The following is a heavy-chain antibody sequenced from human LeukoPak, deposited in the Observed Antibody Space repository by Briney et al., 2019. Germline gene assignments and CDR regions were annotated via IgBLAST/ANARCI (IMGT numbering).Heavy chain of an antibody. CDR2: ISGSGGST. J-gene: IGHJ4*02. CDR3: AKDVTYSSGWYYFDY. D-gene: IGHD6-19*01. CDR1: RFTFSSYA. V-gene: IGHV3-23*01. Sequence: GGSLRLSCAASRFTFSSYAMSWVRQAPGKGLEWVSAISGSGGSTYYADSVKGRFTISRDNSKNTLYLQMNSLRAEDTAVYYCAKDVTYSSGWYYFDYWGQGTLVTVSS.